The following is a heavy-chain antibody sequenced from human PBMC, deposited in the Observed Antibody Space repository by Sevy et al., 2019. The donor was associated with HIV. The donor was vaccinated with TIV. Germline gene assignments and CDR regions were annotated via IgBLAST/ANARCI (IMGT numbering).Heavy chain of an antibody. CDR1: GGSISSYY. D-gene: IGHD1-26*01. Sequence: SETLSLTCTVSGGSISSYYWSWIRQPPGKGLEWIGYIYYSGSTNYNPSLKSRVTISVDTSKNQFSLKLSSVTAADTAVHYCARASGSYYKTWGQGTLVTVSS. V-gene: IGHV4-59*01. CDR3: ARASGSYYKT. CDR2: IYYSGST. J-gene: IGHJ5*02.